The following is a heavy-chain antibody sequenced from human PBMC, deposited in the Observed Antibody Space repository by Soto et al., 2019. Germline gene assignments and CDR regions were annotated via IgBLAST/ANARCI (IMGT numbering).Heavy chain of an antibody. CDR2: IYYSGIT. J-gene: IGHJ4*02. CDR3: ARRVVTAILDY. Sequence: SETRSRTWTVSGGSISRSIYYGGWIRQPPGKVLEWIGSIYYSGITYYNPSLKSRVTISVDTSKNQFSLKLSSVTAADTAVYYCARRVVTAILDYWGQGTLVTVSS. CDR1: GGSISRSIYY. V-gene: IGHV4-39*01. D-gene: IGHD2-21*02.